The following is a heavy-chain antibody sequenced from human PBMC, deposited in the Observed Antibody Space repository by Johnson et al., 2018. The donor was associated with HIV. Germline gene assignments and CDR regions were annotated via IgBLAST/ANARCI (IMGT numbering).Heavy chain of an antibody. CDR2: INWNGGST. J-gene: IGHJ3*02. CDR1: GFTFDDYA. V-gene: IGHV3-20*04. CDR3: ARGGLGFQNIHDPLDI. D-gene: IGHD1/OR15-1a*01. Sequence: VKLVESGGGFVQPGGSLRLSCAASGFTFDDYAMHWVRQAPGKGLEWVSGINWNGGSTAHGDSVKGRFTISRDNAKNSLYLQMNSLRAEDTAVYYCARGGLGFQNIHDPLDIWGQGTMVTVSS.